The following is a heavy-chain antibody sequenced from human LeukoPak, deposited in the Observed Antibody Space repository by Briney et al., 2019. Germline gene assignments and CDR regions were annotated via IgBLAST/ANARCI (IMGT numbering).Heavy chain of an antibody. Sequence: GGSLRLFCAASGFTFSSYAMRWVRQAPGKGLEWVSAISGSGGSTYYADSVKGRFTISRDNSKNTLYLQMNSLRAEDTAVYYCAKVEQRFPYFDYWGQGTLVTVSS. CDR3: AKVEQRFPYFDY. D-gene: IGHD1/OR15-1a*01. CDR2: ISGSGGST. CDR1: GFTFSSYA. J-gene: IGHJ4*02. V-gene: IGHV3-23*01.